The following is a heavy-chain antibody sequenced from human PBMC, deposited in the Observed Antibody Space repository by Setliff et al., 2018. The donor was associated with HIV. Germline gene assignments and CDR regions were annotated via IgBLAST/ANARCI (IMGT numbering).Heavy chain of an antibody. CDR1: GHTFTNVD. CDR3: ARGKGVGGVVITGGLDV. V-gene: IGHV1-8*01. J-gene: IGHJ6*02. Sequence: GASVKVSCKASGHTFTNVDIHWLRRATGQGLEWMGWMNPNTGVSGYALKFQARVTMTRDTSISTAYMELGSLTSEDTAVYYCARGKGVGGVVITGGLDVWGQGTTVTVSS. D-gene: IGHD3-10*01. CDR2: MNPNTGVS.